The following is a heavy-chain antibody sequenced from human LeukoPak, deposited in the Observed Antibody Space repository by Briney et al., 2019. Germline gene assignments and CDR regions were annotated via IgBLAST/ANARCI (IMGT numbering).Heavy chain of an antibody. CDR3: ARDPYGGLYYFDY. V-gene: IGHV1-2*02. J-gene: IGHJ4*02. Sequence: ASVKVSCTASGYTFTGYYMHWVRQAPGQGLEWMGWINPNSGGTNYAQKFQGRVTMTRDTSISTAYMELSRLRSDDTAVYYCARDPYGGLYYFDYWGQGTLVTVSS. CDR2: INPNSGGT. CDR1: GYTFTGYY. D-gene: IGHD2-15*01.